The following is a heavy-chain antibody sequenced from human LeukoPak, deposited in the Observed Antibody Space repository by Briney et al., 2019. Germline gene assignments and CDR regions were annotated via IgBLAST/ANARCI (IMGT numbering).Heavy chain of an antibody. CDR1: GGSFSSYY. V-gene: IGHV4-34*01. Sequence: SETLSLTCAVYGGSFSSYYWSWIRQPPGEGLEWLGEINHSGNTYYNPTLKSRVTISVDTSKNQFSLELNSVTAADTAVYYCARINDFWSGPTLDVWGQGTTVTVSS. D-gene: IGHD3-3*01. CDR3: ARINDFWSGPTLDV. J-gene: IGHJ6*02. CDR2: INHSGNT.